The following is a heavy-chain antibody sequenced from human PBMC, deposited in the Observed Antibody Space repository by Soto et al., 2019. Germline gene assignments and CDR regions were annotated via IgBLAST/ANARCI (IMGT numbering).Heavy chain of an antibody. D-gene: IGHD3-22*01. CDR3: AKDTYYHDSSGYYVFDY. Sequence: QVHLVESGGGVVQPGRSLRLSCADSGFTFTDYGMHWVRQAPGKGLEWVAVISYDGSNKNYADSVKGRFTISRDNSKNPLYLQMNSLRAEDTAVYYCAKDTYYHDSSGYYVFDYWGQGTLVTVSS. CDR1: GFTFTDYG. CDR2: ISYDGSNK. V-gene: IGHV3-30*18. J-gene: IGHJ4*02.